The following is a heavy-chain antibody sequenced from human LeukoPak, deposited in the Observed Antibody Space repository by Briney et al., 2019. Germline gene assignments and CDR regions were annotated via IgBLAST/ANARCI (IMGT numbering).Heavy chain of an antibody. CDR3: ARDLSGWDSFDI. CDR2: IYTSGST. V-gene: IGHV4-4*07. CDR1: GVSISSSS. J-gene: IGHJ3*02. D-gene: IGHD3-3*01. Sequence: SETLSLTCIVSGVSISSSSWSWLGQTAGKGLEWIGRIYTSGSTIYNPSLKSRVTIAVDMSKKQFSLKLTSVTAADTAVYYCARDLSGWDSFDIWGQGTVVTVSS.